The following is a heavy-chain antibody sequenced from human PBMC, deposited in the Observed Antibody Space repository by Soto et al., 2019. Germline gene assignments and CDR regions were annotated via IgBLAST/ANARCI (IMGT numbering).Heavy chain of an antibody. Sequence: ASVKVSCKVYGYTFNSYDFTWVRQAPGQGLEWMGWIGAYNGNTKYAQKVQGRVTMTTDTSTSTAYMELRSLRSDDTAVYYCARDLSIFLFDYWGQGTLVTVSS. V-gene: IGHV1-18*01. J-gene: IGHJ4*02. D-gene: IGHD3-9*01. CDR3: ARDLSIFLFDY. CDR2: IGAYNGNT. CDR1: GYTFNSYD.